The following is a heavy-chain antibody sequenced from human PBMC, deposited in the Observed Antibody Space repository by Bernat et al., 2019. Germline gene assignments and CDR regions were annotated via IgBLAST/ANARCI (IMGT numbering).Heavy chain of an antibody. CDR2: ISSSSSTK. V-gene: IGHV3-48*01. CDR3: ARDYHISGYYRVAFDI. J-gene: IGHJ3*02. D-gene: IGHD3-22*01. Sequence: EVQLVESGGGLVQPGGSLRLSCAASGFTFSSYSMNWVRQAPGKGLGWVSYISSSSSTKYNADSVKGRFTISRDNAKNSLYLQMNSLRAEDTAVYYCARDYHISGYYRVAFDIWGQGTMVTVSS. CDR1: GFTFSSYS.